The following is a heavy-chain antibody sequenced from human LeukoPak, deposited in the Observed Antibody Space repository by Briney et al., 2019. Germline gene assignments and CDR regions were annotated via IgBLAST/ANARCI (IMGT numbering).Heavy chain of an antibody. D-gene: IGHD2-21*02. CDR3: ARFAYCGGHCWYYFDY. CDR1: GSSISNYY. CDR2: IYSSGST. Sequence: SETLSLTCTVSGSSISNYYWSWIRQPPGKGLEWIGYIYSSGSTNYNPSLKSRVTISVDTSKNQFSLKLSSVTAADTAVYYCARFAYCGGHCWYYFDYWGQGSLVTVSS. V-gene: IGHV4-59*01. J-gene: IGHJ4*02.